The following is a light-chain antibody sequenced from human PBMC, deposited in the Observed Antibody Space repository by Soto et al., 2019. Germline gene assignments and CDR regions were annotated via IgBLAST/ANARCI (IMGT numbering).Light chain of an antibody. V-gene: IGKV1-5*03. Sequence: DIQMPKSPSTLSASVGERVTITGRASQSISASLAWFQQKPGKPPILLIYMASSLQSGVPSRFSGSGSGTEFTLTISSLQPDEFATYYCQQYNSYSRTVGQGTKVDI. CDR1: QSISAS. J-gene: IGKJ1*01. CDR2: MAS. CDR3: QQYNSYSRT.